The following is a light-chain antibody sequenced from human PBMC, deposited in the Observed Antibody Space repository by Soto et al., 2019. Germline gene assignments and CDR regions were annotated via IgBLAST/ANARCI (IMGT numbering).Light chain of an antibody. V-gene: IGKV1-16*01. Sequence: DIQMTQSPSSLSASIGDRVTITCRASQDISNYLAWFQQKPGKAPQSLIYAASSLESGVPSRFSGSASGTDFTLTISSLQPEDFATYYCQEHIIPPFTFGQGTKLEIE. J-gene: IGKJ2*01. CDR1: QDISNY. CDR2: AAS. CDR3: QEHIIPPFT.